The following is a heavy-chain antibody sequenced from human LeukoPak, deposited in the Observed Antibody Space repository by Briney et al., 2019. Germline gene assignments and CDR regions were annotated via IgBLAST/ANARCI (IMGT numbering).Heavy chain of an antibody. V-gene: IGHV3-21*06. CDR2: TGCSGRLV. CDR1: GFGFSSGT. J-gene: IGHJ3*01. Sequence: HGGSLTLTCAAAGFGFSSGTMNWVRQAAGKELEWVSSTGCSGRLVWYAASVKDRFTSSRDNAANSLFLQMNSRRVEDTAVYYCARDLQTGLVFDAWGQGTVVGVSS. D-gene: IGHD7-27*01. CDR3: ARDLQTGLVFDA.